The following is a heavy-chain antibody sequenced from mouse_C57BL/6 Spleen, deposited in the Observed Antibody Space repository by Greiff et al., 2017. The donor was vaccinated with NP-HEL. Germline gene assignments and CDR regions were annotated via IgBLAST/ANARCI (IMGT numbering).Heavy chain of an antibody. CDR2: INPSSGYT. CDR1: GYTFTSYT. D-gene: IGHD2-5*01. CDR3: ACDSNGIDY. J-gene: IGHJ2*01. Sequence: QVQLQQSGAELARPGASVKMSCKASGYTFTSYTMHWVKQRPGQGLEWIGDINPSSGYTKYNQKFKDKATLTADKSSSTAYMQLSSLTSEDSAVYYCACDSNGIDYWGQGTTLTVSS. V-gene: IGHV1-4*01.